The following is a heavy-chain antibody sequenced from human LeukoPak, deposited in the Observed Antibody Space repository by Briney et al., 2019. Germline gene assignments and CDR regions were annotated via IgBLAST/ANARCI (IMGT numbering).Heavy chain of an antibody. CDR2: ISSSSSYI. D-gene: IGHD3-16*02. V-gene: IGHV3-21*01. CDR1: GFTFSSYS. CDR3: ARTPRSYDYVWGSYRPNYYYHMDV. J-gene: IGHJ6*03. Sequence: TGGSLRLSCAASGFTFSSYSMNWVRQAPGRGLEWVSSISSSSSYIYYADSVKGLFTISRDNAKNSLYLQMNSLRAEDTAVYYCARTPRSYDYVWGSYRPNYYYHMDVWGKGTTATVSS.